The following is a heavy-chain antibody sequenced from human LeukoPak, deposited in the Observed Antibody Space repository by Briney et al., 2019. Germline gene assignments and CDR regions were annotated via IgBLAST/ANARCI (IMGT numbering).Heavy chain of an antibody. CDR3: ASSGWDRGYSGYDGEFDY. V-gene: IGHV3-74*01. J-gene: IGHJ4*02. CDR1: GFTFSSYA. D-gene: IGHD5-12*01. Sequence: GGSLRLPCAASGFTFSSYAMSWVCQAPGKGLVWVSRINSDGSSTSYADSVKGRFTISRDNAKNTLYLQMNSLRAEDTAVYYCASSGWDRGYSGYDGEFDYWGQGTLVTVSS. CDR2: INSDGSST.